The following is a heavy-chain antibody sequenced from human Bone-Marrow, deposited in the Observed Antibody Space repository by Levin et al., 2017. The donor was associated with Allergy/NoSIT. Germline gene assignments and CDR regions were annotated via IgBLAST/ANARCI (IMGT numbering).Heavy chain of an antibody. V-gene: IGHV3-74*03. J-gene: IGHJ4*02. D-gene: IGHD1-1*01. CDR3: VTGSVDSRYYFDS. Sequence: LSLTCELSAVAFSSYWMHWVRQTSDKGLLWVARINGDGTRTTYADSVKGRFIVSRDNAKNTLYLQMNAMRADDTAMYFCVTGSVDSRYYFDSWGPGALVTVSS. CDR2: INGDGTRT. CDR1: AVAFSSYW.